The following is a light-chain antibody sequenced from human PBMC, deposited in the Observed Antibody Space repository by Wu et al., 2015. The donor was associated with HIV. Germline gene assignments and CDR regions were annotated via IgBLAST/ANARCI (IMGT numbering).Light chain of an antibody. CDR2: DTS. CDR3: QQYYDTPPT. V-gene: IGKV1-NL1*01. Sequence: DIHMTQSPSSLSAFVGDRVTISCRASQDIYSSLAWFQRKAEEAPNLLLSDTSRLESGVPSRFSGSGSGTEYNLTINTLQPEDFATYYCQQYYDTPPTFGQGTKLEI. CDR1: QDIYSS. J-gene: IGKJ2*01.